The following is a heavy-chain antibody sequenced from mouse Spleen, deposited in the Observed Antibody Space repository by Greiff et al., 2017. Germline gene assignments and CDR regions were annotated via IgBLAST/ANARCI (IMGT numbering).Heavy chain of an antibody. CDR3: ARGGLRRLFAY. J-gene: IGHJ3*01. V-gene: IGHV5-17*01. CDR1: GFTFSDYG. CDR2: IRSGSSTI. Sequence: DVQLVESGGGLVKPGGSLKLSCAVSGFTFSDYGMHWVRQAPEKGLEWVAYIRSGSSTIYYADTVKGRFTISRDNAKNTLFLQMTSLRSEDTAMYYCARGGLRRLFAYWGQGTLVTVSA. D-gene: IGHD2-4*01.